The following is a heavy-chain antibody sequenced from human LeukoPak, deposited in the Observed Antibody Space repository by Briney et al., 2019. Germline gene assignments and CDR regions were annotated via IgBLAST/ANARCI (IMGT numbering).Heavy chain of an antibody. J-gene: IGHJ4*02. CDR1: GFTFSSYA. V-gene: IGHV3-64D*09. D-gene: IGHD6-6*01. CDR3: VKGVAARRGHFDY. Sequence: GGSLRLSCSASGFTFSSYAMHWVRQAPGKGLEYVSAISSNGGSTYYADSVKGRFTISGDNSKNTLYLQMSSLRAEDTAVYYCVKGVAARRGHFDYWGQGTLVTVSS. CDR2: ISSNGGST.